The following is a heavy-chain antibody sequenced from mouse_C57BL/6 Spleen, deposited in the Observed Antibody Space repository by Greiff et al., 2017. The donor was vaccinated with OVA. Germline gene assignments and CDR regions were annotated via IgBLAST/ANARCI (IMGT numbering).Heavy chain of an antibody. D-gene: IGHD1-1*01. CDR3: ARSHYGSSYAY. V-gene: IGHV1-55*01. Sequence: VQLQQPGAELAKPGASVKMSCKASGYTFTSYWITWVKQRPGQGLEWIGDIYPGSGSTNYNEKFKSKATLTVDTSSSTAYMQLSSLTSEDSAVYYCARSHYGSSYAYWGQGTTLTVSS. J-gene: IGHJ2*01. CDR2: IYPGSGST. CDR1: GYTFTSYW.